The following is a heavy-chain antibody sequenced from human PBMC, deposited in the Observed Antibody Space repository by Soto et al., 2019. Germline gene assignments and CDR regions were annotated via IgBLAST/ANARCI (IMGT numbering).Heavy chain of an antibody. V-gene: IGHV1-69*13. Sequence: SVKVSCKASGVTFSSYAISWVRQAPGQGLEWMGGIIPIFGTANYAQKFQGRVTITADESTSTAYMELSSLRSEDTAVYYCARLYCSGGSCYWFDPWGQGTLVTVSS. CDR3: ARLYCSGGSCYWFDP. CDR1: GVTFSSYA. J-gene: IGHJ5*02. CDR2: IIPIFGTA. D-gene: IGHD2-15*01.